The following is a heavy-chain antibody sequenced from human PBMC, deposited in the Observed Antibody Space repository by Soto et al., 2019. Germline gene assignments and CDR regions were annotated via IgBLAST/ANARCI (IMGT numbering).Heavy chain of an antibody. CDR1: GFSRRNARMG. Sequence: QVTLKESGPVLVKPTETLTLTCTVSGFSRRNARMGVSWIRQPPGKALQWLAHIFSNGETSFTPSLKGRVSISHGVLTMTNMDPADTGTYYCLRIRETAVTGMDFDYWGLGTLVTVSS. V-gene: IGHV2-26*01. CDR2: IFSNGET. J-gene: IGHJ4*02. D-gene: IGHD6-19*01. CDR3: LRIRETAVTGMDFDY.